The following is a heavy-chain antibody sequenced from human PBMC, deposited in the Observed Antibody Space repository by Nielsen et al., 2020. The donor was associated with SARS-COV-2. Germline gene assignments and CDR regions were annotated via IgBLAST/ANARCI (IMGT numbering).Heavy chain of an antibody. CDR2: INAGNGNT. J-gene: IGHJ5*02. Sequence: WVRQAPGQRLEWMGWINAGNGNTKYSQKFQGRVTITRDTSASTAYMELSGLRSEDTAVYYCAREGRGITMVRGVIIPNWFDPWGQVTLVTVSS. D-gene: IGHD3-10*01. CDR3: AREGRGITMVRGVIIPNWFDP. V-gene: IGHV1-3*01.